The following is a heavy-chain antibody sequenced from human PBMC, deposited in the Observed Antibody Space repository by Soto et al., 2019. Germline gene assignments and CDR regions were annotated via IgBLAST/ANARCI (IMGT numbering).Heavy chain of an antibody. D-gene: IGHD3-10*01. J-gene: IGHJ4*02. CDR1: GFTFSSYW. V-gene: IGHV3-7*01. Sequence: EVQLVESGGGLVQPGGSLRLSCAASGFTFSSYWMSWVRQAPGKGLEWVANIKQDGSEKYYVDSVKGRFTISRDNAKNSLDLEMNRLRGGDTGGYYCAGEGGGSYYHPEWGQGTLVTVSS. CDR2: IKQDGSEK. CDR3: AGEGGGSYYHPE.